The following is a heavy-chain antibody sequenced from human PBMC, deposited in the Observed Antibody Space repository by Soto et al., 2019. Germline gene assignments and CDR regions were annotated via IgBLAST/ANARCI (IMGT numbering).Heavy chain of an antibody. D-gene: IGHD4-17*01. J-gene: IGHJ4*02. Sequence: GGSLRLSCAASGFTFSNAWMSWVRQAPGQGLEWVGRIKSKTDGGTTDYAAPVKGRFTISRDDAKNTLFLQMDSLKTEDTAVYFCTTDRLDSTYGDYWYFFDFWGQGTLVTVSS. CDR1: GFTFSNAW. V-gene: IGHV3-15*01. CDR2: IKSKTDGGTT. CDR3: TTDRLDSTYGDYWYFFDF.